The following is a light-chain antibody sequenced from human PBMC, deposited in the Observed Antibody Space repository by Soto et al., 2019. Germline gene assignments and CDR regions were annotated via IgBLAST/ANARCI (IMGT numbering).Light chain of an antibody. CDR1: QSVLYSSNSKNY. V-gene: IGKV4-1*01. CDR2: WAS. J-gene: IGKJ2*01. CDR3: QQYYSTPYT. Sequence: DIVMTQSPDSLAVSLGERATINCMSSQSVLYSSNSKNYLAWYQQKPGQPPKLLIYWASTRESGVPDRFSGSGSETEFTLTISSLQAEDVAVYYCQQYYSTPYTFGQGTKLEIK.